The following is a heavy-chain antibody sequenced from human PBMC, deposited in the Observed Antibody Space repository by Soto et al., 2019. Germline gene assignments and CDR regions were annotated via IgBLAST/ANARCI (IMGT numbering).Heavy chain of an antibody. J-gene: IGHJ2*01. CDR3: ARDQGLILNIAAAGTWYFDL. CDR2: IYYSGST. D-gene: IGHD6-13*01. CDR1: GGSISSYY. V-gene: IGHV4-59*01. Sequence: QVQLQESGPGLVKPSETLSLTCTVSGGSISSYYWSWIRQPPGKGLEWIGYIYYSGSTNYNPSLKRRVTISVDTSKNQFSLKLSSVTAADTAVYYCARDQGLILNIAAAGTWYFDLWGRGTLVTVSS.